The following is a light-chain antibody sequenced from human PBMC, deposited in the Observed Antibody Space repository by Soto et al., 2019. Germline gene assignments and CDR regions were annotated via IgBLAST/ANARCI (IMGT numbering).Light chain of an antibody. J-gene: IGKJ5*01. CDR1: QSISSW. Sequence: DIQMTQSPSTLSASVGDGVTITCRASQSISSWLAWYQQKPGKAPKLLIYKASSLESGVPSRFSGSGSGTEFTLTISSLQPDDFATYYCQQYNGYWTFGQGTRLEIK. CDR3: QQYNGYWT. V-gene: IGKV1-5*03. CDR2: KAS.